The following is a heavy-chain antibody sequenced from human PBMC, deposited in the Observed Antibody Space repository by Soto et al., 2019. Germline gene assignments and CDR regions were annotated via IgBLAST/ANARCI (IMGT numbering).Heavy chain of an antibody. CDR3: AKKSLTSNGRDYFDP. V-gene: IGHV3-23*01. Sequence: GGSLSLSCAASGFAFSTYAMSWVRQAPGKGLEWVSIISGSGRTTYYADSVKGRFAISRDNSKSTLYLQMNSLRAEDTAVYYCAKKSLTSNGRDYFDPWGQGALVTVSS. J-gene: IGHJ5*02. D-gene: IGHD2-8*01. CDR1: GFAFSTYA. CDR2: ISGSGRTT.